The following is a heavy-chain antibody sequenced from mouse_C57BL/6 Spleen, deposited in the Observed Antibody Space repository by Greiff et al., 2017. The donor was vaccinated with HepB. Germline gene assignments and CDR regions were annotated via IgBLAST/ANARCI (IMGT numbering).Heavy chain of an antibody. V-gene: IGHV5-9-1*02. D-gene: IGHD2-2*01. CDR1: GFTFSSYA. CDR3: TREGGYDGGFAY. J-gene: IGHJ3*01. Sequence: EVHLVESGEGLVKPGGSLKLSCAASGFTFSSYAMSWVRQTPEKRLEWVAYISSGGDYIYYADTVKGRFTISRDNARNTLYLQMSSLKSEDTAMYYCTREGGYDGGFAYWGQGTLVTVSA. CDR2: ISSGGDYI.